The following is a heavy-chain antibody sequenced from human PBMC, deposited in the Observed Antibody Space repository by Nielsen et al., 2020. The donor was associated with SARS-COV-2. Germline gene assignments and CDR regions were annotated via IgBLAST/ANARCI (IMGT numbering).Heavy chain of an antibody. Sequence: WIRQPPGKGLEWVAFIYHTGRTNYNPSLENRVIISLDTAKNQFSLKLSSVTAADTALYYCASTPYYDFWTGYFPFDFWGQGALVTVSS. CDR3: ASTPYYDFWTGYFPFDF. V-gene: IGHV4-59*08. D-gene: IGHD3-3*01. J-gene: IGHJ4*02. CDR2: IYHTGRT.